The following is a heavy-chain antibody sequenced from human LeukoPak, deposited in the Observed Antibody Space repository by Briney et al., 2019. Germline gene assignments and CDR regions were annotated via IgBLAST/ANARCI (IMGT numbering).Heavy chain of an antibody. CDR1: GFTFSNYA. Sequence: GGSLRLSCAASGFTFSNYAISWVRQAPGKGLEWVSSISGGGGSTYSADSVKGRFTISRDNSRNTLYVQMNSLRAEDTAVYYCVKGRYSSSQYLGDDWGQGTLVTVSS. J-gene: IGHJ4*02. CDR3: VKGRYSSSQYLGDD. CDR2: ISGGGGST. V-gene: IGHV3-23*01. D-gene: IGHD6-19*01.